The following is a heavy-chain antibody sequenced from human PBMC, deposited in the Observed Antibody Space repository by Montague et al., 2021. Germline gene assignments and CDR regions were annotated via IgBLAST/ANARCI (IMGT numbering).Heavy chain of an antibody. V-gene: IGHV4-31*03. CDR2: TYDSGST. D-gene: IGHD2-15*01. CDR3: ARSGGYCSGGRCDTFDY. CDR1: GGSISSGGFY. J-gene: IGHJ4*02. Sequence: TLSLTCSVSGGSISSGGFYWSWIRRHPGKGPEWIGSTYDSGSTNYNPSLKSRLTLSRDTSKNQVSLRLTSVTAAETAVYYCARSGGYCSGGRCDTFDYWGQGTLVTVSS.